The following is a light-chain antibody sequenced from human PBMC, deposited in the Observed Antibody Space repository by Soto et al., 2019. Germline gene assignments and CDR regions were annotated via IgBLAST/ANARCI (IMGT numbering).Light chain of an antibody. CDR1: QSVSIN. V-gene: IGKV3-15*01. J-gene: IGKJ4*01. Sequence: EIVMTQSPATLSVSPGERATLSCRASQSVSINLAWYQQKPGQAPRLLIYVASTRATGFPARFSGSGSGTEFTLTINSLQSEDSAVYYCQQYNNWPPVTFGGGTKVDIK. CDR2: VAS. CDR3: QQYNNWPPVT.